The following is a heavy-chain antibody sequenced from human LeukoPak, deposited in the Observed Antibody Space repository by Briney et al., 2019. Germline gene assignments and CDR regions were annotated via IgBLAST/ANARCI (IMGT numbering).Heavy chain of an antibody. J-gene: IGHJ4*02. CDR2: IYSGGSI. V-gene: IGHV3-66*01. D-gene: IGHD2-15*01. CDR1: GFTVSSNY. CDR3: AKDPSIGIVVVVAASFDY. Sequence: GGSLRLSCAASGFTVSSNYMSWVRQAPGKGLEWVSVIYSGGSIYYADSVKGRFTISRDNSKNTLYLQMNSLRAEDTAVYYCAKDPSIGIVVVVAASFDYWGQGTLVTVSS.